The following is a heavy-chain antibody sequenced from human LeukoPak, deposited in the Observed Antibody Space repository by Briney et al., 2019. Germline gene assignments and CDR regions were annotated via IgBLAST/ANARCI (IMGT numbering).Heavy chain of an antibody. CDR2: INHSGST. CDR1: GGSFSGYY. Sequence: SETLSLTCAVYGGSFSGYYWSWIRQPPGKGLEWIGEINHSGSTNYNPSLKSRVTISVDTSKNQFSLKLSSVTAADTAVYYCARGDIVVVPAAFYYYYYMDVWGKGTTVTFSS. D-gene: IGHD2-2*01. J-gene: IGHJ6*03. V-gene: IGHV4-34*01. CDR3: ARGDIVVVPAAFYYYYYMDV.